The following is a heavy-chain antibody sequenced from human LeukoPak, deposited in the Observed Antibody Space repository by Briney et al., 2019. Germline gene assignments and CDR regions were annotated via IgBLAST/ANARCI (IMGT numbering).Heavy chain of an antibody. V-gene: IGHV4-59*01. J-gene: IGHJ4*02. CDR2: IYYSGNT. CDR3: ARGNLLASSPADY. CDR1: GGSISSYY. Sequence: KPSETLSLTCTVSGGSISSYYWSWIRQPPGKGLEWIGYIYYSGNTNYNPSLKSRVTISVDTSKNQFSLKLSSVTAADTAVYYCARGNLLASSPADYWGQGTLVTVSS. D-gene: IGHD3-3*02.